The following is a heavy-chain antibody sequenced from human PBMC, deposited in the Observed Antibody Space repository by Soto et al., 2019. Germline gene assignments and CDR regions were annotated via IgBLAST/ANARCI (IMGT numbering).Heavy chain of an antibody. CDR2: ISYDGSNK. CDR1: GFIFSSSA. Sequence: QVQLEESGGGVVQPGRSLRLSCAASGFIFSSSAMHWVRQAPGKGLEWVAVISYDGSNKYYAGSVKGRFTISRDNSKNTLYLQVNSLRAEDTAVDYCAKDIPGPTHHYFFYYMDVWGKGTTVTVSS. J-gene: IGHJ6*03. D-gene: IGHD1-20*01. CDR3: AKDIPGPTHHYFFYYMDV. V-gene: IGHV3-30*18.